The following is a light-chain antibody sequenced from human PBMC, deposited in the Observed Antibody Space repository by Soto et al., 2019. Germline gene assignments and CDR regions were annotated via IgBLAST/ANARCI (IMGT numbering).Light chain of an antibody. Sequence: DIQMTQSPSTLSASVGDRVTISCRASQSVSAWLAWYQQKPGKAPKLLISGASSLKSGVPSRFSGSGYGTEFTLTISSLQPEDFATYYCQQYSSYSLTFGGGTKVEIK. J-gene: IGKJ4*01. CDR1: QSVSAW. V-gene: IGKV1-5*01. CDR2: GAS. CDR3: QQYSSYSLT.